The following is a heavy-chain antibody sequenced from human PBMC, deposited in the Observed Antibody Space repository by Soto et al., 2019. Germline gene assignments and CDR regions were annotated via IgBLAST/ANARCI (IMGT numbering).Heavy chain of an antibody. J-gene: IGHJ6*03. CDR3: ATFFQVQYYMDV. CDR2: FDPEDGET. D-gene: IGHD3-3*01. V-gene: IGHV1-24*01. Sequence: ASVKVSCKVSGYTLTELSMHWVRQAPGKGLEWMGGFDPEDGETIYAQKFQGRVTMTEDTSTDTAYMELCSLRSEDTAVYYCATFFQVQYYMDVWGKGTTVTVSS. CDR1: GYTLTELS.